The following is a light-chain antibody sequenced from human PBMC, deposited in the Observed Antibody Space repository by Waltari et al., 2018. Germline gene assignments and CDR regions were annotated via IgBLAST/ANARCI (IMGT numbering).Light chain of an antibody. CDR3: CSYAGSFV. J-gene: IGLJ2*01. CDR1: SSDVGGYNY. V-gene: IGLV2-11*01. Sequence: QSALTQPRSVSGSPGQSVTISCTGTSSDVGGYNYVSWYQQHPGKAPKLMIYDVSKRPSGVPDRFSGPKSGNTASLTSSGLQAEDEADYYCCSYAGSFVFGGGTKLTVL. CDR2: DVS.